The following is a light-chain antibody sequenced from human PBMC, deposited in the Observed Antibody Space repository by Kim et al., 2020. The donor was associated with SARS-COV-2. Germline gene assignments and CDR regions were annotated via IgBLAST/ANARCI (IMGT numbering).Light chain of an antibody. V-gene: IGLV2-14*03. J-gene: IGLJ1*01. CDR3: SSHTTSSTYV. CDR2: DVS. Sequence: GPTITSSCTGTSSDVGGYNSVSWYQQLPGKAPKLMIYDVSERASGVSNRFSGSQSGNTASLTISGLRAEDEADYYCSSHTTSSTYVFGSGTKVTVL. CDR1: SSDVGGYNS.